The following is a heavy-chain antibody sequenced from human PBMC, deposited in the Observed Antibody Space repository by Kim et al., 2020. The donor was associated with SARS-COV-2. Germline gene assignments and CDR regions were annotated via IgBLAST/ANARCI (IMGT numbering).Heavy chain of an antibody. J-gene: IGHJ4*02. V-gene: IGHV4-59*01. CDR1: GGSISTFY. D-gene: IGHD3-3*02. CDR2: IYYTGNT. CDR3: ARARPHFADAHPEYCDF. Sequence: SETLSLTCSIFGGSISTFYWSWVRQAPGKGLQWIGYIYYTGNTNYNPSLKSRVALSADASKRQFSLKLTAVTAADTAVYYCARARPHFADAHPEYCDFWGQGVLVTVSS.